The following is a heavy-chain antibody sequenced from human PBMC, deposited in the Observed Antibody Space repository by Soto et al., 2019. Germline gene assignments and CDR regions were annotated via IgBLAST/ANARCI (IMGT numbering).Heavy chain of an antibody. V-gene: IGHV4-4*07. D-gene: IGHD6-13*01. CDR2: IYTSGST. Sequence: SETLSLTCTVSGGSISSYYWSWIRQPAGKGLEWIGRIYTSGSTNYNLSLKSRVTMSVDTSKNQFSLKLSSVTAADTAVYYCARELAAAGYYYGMDVWGQGTTVTVS. CDR3: ARELAAAGYYYGMDV. J-gene: IGHJ6*02. CDR1: GGSISSYY.